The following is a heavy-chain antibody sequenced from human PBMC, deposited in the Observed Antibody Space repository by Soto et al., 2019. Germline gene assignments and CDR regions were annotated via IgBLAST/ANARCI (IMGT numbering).Heavy chain of an antibody. CDR3: ARIFGSGHLGWFDP. CDR2: IWYDGSYR. J-gene: IGHJ5*02. V-gene: IGHV3-33*01. Sequence: QVQLVQSGGGVVQSGRSLRLSCISSGFTFNTYGMFWARQAPGTGLEWVAGIWYDGSYRYYVDSVKGRFTVSRDNSKNTVYLEMNNLRAEDTAVYYCARIFGSGHLGWFDPWGQGTLVTVSS. CDR1: GFTFNTYG. D-gene: IGHD3-10*01.